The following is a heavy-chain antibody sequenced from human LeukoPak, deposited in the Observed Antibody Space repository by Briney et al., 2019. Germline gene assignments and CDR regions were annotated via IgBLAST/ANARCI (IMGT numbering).Heavy chain of an antibody. J-gene: IGHJ5*02. CDR3: ARRLTQYDCFDP. V-gene: IGHV6-1*01. CDR2: TYYRSTWYN. CDR1: GDSVSSNSVT. Sequence: SQTLSLTCAIAGDSVSSNSVTWNWIRQSPSRGLEWLGRTYYRSTWYNDYAVSVRGRITVNPDTSKNQFPLHLNSVTPEDTAVYYCARRLTQYDCFDPWGQGILVTVSS. D-gene: IGHD2-2*01.